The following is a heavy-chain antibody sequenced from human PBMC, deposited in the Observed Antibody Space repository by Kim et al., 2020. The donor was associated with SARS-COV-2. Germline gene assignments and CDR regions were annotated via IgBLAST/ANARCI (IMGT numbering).Heavy chain of an antibody. CDR1: GFTFSSYS. Sequence: GGSLRLSCAASGFTFSSYSMNWVRQAPGKGLEWVSSISSSSSYIYYADSVKGRFTISRDNAKNSLYLQMNSLRAEDTAVYYCAREGDRITMVRGVTTGWFDPWGQGTLVTVSS. CDR3: AREGDRITMVRGVTTGWFDP. J-gene: IGHJ5*02. CDR2: ISSSSSYI. V-gene: IGHV3-21*01. D-gene: IGHD3-10*01.